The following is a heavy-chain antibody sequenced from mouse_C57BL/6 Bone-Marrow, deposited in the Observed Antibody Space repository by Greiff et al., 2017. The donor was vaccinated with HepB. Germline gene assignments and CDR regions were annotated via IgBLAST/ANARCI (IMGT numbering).Heavy chain of an antibody. J-gene: IGHJ2*01. Sequence: VKLVESGAELVRPGASVKLSCKASGYTFTDYYINWVKQRPGQGLEWIARIYPGSGNTYYNEKFKGKATLTAEKSSSTAYMQLSSLTSEDSAVYFCARLYPSFDYWGQGTTLTVSS. CDR3: ARLYPSFDY. CDR1: GYTFTDYY. CDR2: IYPGSGNT. V-gene: IGHV1-76*01. D-gene: IGHD2-1*01.